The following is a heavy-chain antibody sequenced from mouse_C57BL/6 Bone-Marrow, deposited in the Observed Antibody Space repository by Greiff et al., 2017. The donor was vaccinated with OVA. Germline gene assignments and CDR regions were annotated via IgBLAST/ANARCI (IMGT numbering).Heavy chain of an antibody. V-gene: IGHV3-6*01. Sequence: EVKLQESGPGLVKPSQSLSLTCSVTGYSITSGYYWNWIRQFPGNKLEWMGYISYDGSNNYNPSLKNRISITRDTSKNQFFLKLNSVTTEDTATYYCAKYGNYGTYWGQGTLVTVSA. J-gene: IGHJ3*01. CDR3: AKYGNYGTY. CDR2: ISYDGSN. D-gene: IGHD2-10*02. CDR1: GYSITSGYY.